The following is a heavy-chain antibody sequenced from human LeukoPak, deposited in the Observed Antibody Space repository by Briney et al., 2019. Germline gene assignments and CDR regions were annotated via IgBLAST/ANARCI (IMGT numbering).Heavy chain of an antibody. Sequence: SVKVSCKASGGTFSSYAISWVRQAPGQGLEWMGRIIPIFGTANYAQKFQGRVTITTDESTSTAYMELSSLRSEDTAAYYCARDVHCSGGSCYSNPFDYWGQGTLVTVSS. D-gene: IGHD2-15*01. CDR2: IIPIFGTA. J-gene: IGHJ4*02. CDR3: ARDVHCSGGSCYSNPFDY. V-gene: IGHV1-69*05. CDR1: GGTFSSYA.